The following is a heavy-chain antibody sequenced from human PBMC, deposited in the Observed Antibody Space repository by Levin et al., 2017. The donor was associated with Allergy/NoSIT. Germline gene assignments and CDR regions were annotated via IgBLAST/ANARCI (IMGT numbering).Heavy chain of an antibody. J-gene: IGHJ5*02. CDR1: GFSLSTSGVG. V-gene: IGHV2-5*02. CDR2: IYWDDDK. D-gene: IGHD3-9*01. CDR3: AHRGVKTGYDILTGYYMARGGPWFDP. Sequence: SGPTLVKPTQTLTLTCTFSGFSLSTSGVGVGWIRQPPGKALEWLALIYWDDDKRYSPSLKSRLTITKDTSKNQVVLTMTNMDPVDTATYYCAHRGVKTGYDILTGYYMARGGPWFDPWGQGTLVTVSS.